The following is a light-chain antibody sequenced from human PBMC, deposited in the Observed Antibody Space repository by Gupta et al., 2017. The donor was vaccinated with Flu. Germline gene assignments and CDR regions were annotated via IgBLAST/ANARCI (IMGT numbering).Light chain of an antibody. J-gene: IGKJ3*01. CDR2: AAS. V-gene: IGKV1-16*01. CDR1: QDISHY. CDR3: QHESSSPFT. Sequence: DIEMTQAPSSLSASVGDRVTITCRASQDISHYLAWFQQKPGNAPKSLIYAASRLQSGVPSRFSGSGSGTDFTLTISSLQPEDFATYYCQHESSSPFTFGHGTKVDVK.